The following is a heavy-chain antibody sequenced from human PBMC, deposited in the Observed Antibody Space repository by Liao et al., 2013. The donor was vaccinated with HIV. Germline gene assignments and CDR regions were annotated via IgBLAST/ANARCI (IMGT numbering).Heavy chain of an antibody. CDR3: AWGPLENNFQH. CDR1: GGSFSASY. V-gene: IGHV4-34*01. D-gene: IGHD2/OR15-2a*01. Sequence: QVQLQQWGAGLLKPSETLSLTCSVYGGSFSASYRTWIRQPPGKGRGVDWGRSIILGGTNYSPSLKSRVAISVDTSKNQFSLKLTSVTAADTALYYCAWGPLENNFQHWGQAPWSPSRQ. J-gene: IGHJ1*01. CDR2: SIILGGT.